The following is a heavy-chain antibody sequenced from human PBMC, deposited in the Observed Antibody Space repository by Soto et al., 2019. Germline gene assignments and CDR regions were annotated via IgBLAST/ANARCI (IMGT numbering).Heavy chain of an antibody. Sequence: GASVKVSCKVSGYTLTGLSMHWVLRSPLKGLEWMGGFDPEDGETIYAQKFQGRVTMTEDTSTDTAYMELSSLRSEDTAAYYCATEGRYDYVWGSYRYGYYFDYWGQGTLVTVSS. V-gene: IGHV1-24*01. CDR1: GYTLTGLS. J-gene: IGHJ4*02. CDR2: FDPEDGET. D-gene: IGHD3-16*02. CDR3: ATEGRYDYVWGSYRYGYYFDY.